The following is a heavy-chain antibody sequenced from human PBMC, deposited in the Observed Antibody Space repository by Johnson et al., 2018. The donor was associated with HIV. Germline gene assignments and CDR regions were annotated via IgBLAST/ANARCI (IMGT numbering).Heavy chain of an antibody. Sequence: QMQLVESGGGLVQPGGSLRLSCAASGFTFNDHYMSWIRQAPGKGLEWVSYISSSGGSTYYADSVKGRFTISRDNSKNTLYLQMNSLRAEDTAVYYCARAGDADAFDIWGQGTMVTVSS. CDR2: ISSSGGST. D-gene: IGHD3-10*01. CDR1: GFTFNDHY. CDR3: ARAGDADAFDI. J-gene: IGHJ3*02. V-gene: IGHV3-11*01.